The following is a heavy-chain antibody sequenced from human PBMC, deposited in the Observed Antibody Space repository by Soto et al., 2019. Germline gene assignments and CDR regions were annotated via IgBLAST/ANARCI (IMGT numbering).Heavy chain of an antibody. Sequence: PGGSLRLSCAASGFTFSDYYMSWIRQAPGKGLEWVSYISSSGSTIYYADSVKGRFTISRDNAKNSLYLQMNSLRAEDTAVYYCAREGPLDYDFWSGQQSSVPNWFDPWGQGTLVTVSS. CDR3: AREGPLDYDFWSGQQSSVPNWFDP. CDR2: ISSSGSTI. D-gene: IGHD3-3*01. V-gene: IGHV3-11*01. J-gene: IGHJ5*02. CDR1: GFTFSDYY.